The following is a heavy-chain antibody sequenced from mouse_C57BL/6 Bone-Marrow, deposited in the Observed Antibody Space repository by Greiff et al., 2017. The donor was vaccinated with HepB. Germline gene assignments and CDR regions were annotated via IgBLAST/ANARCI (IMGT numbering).Heavy chain of an antibody. V-gene: IGHV10-1*01. D-gene: IGHD1-1*01. Sequence: EVKLVESGGGLVQPKGSLKLSCAASGFSFNTYAMNWVRQAPGKGLEWVARIRSKSNNYATYYADSVKDRFTISRDDSESMLYLQMNNLKTEDTAMYYCVRPLYGKGDAMDYWGQGTSVTVSS. J-gene: IGHJ4*01. CDR2: IRSKSNNYAT. CDR3: VRPLYGKGDAMDY. CDR1: GFSFNTYA.